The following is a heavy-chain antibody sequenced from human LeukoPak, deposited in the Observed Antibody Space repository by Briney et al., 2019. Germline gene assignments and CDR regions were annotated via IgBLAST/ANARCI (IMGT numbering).Heavy chain of an antibody. D-gene: IGHD6-19*01. CDR2: VSYDGTNK. J-gene: IGHJ6*02. V-gene: IGHV3-30*18. CDR3: AKDTSSGWLYGMDV. Sequence: PGGSLRLSCVTSGFTFSSHAMNWVRQAPGKGLEWVAVVSYDGTNKYYADSVKGRFTISRDNSKNTLYLQMSSLRAEDTAVYYGAKDTSSGWLYGMDVWGQGTTVTVSS. CDR1: GFTFSSHA.